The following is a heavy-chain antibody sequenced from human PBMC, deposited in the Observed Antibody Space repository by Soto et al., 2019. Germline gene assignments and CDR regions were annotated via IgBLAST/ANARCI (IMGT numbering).Heavy chain of an antibody. CDR1: GGSLRDYY. J-gene: IGHJ5*02. Sequence: QVQLQQWGAGLLKPSETLSLTCAVYGGSLRDYYWNWIRQSPGKGLEWIGEVNHSGRANYNPSLRSEVTLSVDTSKNQFSLKVRSVTAADTAVDYCAGVKTAVPWWFDPWGQGTLVTVSS. CDR2: VNHSGRA. D-gene: IGHD2-21*02. V-gene: IGHV4-34*01. CDR3: AGVKTAVPWWFDP.